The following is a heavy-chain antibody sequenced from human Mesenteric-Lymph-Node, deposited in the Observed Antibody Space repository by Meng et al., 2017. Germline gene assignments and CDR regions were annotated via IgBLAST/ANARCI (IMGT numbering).Heavy chain of an antibody. CDR2: ISPGDSDT. Sequence: GESLKISCKGSGYSLTRYWIAWVRQVPGKGLEWMGIISPGDSDTRYSPSFQGQVTISADKSISTAYLQWSSLKASDTAMYYCARLVGTKGYCSGGSCYGWNFDYWGQGTLVTVSS. CDR1: GYSLTRYW. CDR3: ARLVGTKGYCSGGSCYGWNFDY. V-gene: IGHV5-51*01. D-gene: IGHD2-15*01. J-gene: IGHJ4*02.